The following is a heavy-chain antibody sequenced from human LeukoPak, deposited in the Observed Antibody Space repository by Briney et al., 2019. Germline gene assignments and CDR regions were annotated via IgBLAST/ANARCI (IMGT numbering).Heavy chain of an antibody. CDR3: ARDNWVDC. Sequence: GGSLRLSCAASGFTFSHYYMSWVRQAPGKGLEWVANIKQDGSEQFYLDSVKGPFAISRDNAKNALYLQMNSLKVEDTAIYYCARDNWVDCWGQGTLVTVSS. CDR1: GFTFSHYY. CDR2: IKQDGSEQ. J-gene: IGHJ5*01. V-gene: IGHV3-7*03.